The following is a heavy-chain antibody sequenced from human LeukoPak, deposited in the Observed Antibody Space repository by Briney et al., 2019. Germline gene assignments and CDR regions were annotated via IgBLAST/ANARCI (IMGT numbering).Heavy chain of an antibody. D-gene: IGHD5-12*01. CDR3: ARDRDYSGYELDY. J-gene: IGHJ4*02. Sequence: GGSLRLSCAASGFSFSSYNMNWVRQAPGKGLEWVSSISSAGSHIYYADSVRGRFTLSRDNARNSLHLQMNSLRAGDTAVYYCARDRDYSGYELDYWGQGTLVTVSS. CDR2: ISSAGSHI. CDR1: GFSFSSYN. V-gene: IGHV3-21*01.